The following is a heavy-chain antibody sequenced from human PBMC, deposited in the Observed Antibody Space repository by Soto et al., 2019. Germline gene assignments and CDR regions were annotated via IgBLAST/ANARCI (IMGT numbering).Heavy chain of an antibody. D-gene: IGHD3-3*02. Sequence: ASVKVSCKASGVTFSSYAISWVRQAPGQGLEWMGGIIPIFGTANYAQKFQGRVTITADESTSTAYMELSSLRSEDTAVYYCARRHFWSGKILGTDYYYGMDVWGQGTTVTVSS. V-gene: IGHV1-69*13. CDR3: ARRHFWSGKILGTDYYYGMDV. J-gene: IGHJ6*02. CDR1: GVTFSSYA. CDR2: IIPIFGTA.